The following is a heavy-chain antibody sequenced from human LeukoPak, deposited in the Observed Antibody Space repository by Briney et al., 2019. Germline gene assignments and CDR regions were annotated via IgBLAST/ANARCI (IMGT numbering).Heavy chain of an antibody. D-gene: IGHD1-26*01. CDR1: GFTFSSYG. CDR2: ISGSGGST. V-gene: IGHV3-23*01. Sequence: GGSLRLSCAASGFTFSSYGMSWVRQAPGKGVEWVSAISGSGGSTYYADSVKGRFTTSRDNSKNTLYLQMNSLRAEDTAVYYCAKRYSGSQALFDYWGQGTLVTVSS. J-gene: IGHJ4*02. CDR3: AKRYSGSQALFDY.